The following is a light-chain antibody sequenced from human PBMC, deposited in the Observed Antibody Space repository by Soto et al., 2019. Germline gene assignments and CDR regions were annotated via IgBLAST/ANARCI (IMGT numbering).Light chain of an antibody. CDR1: QSISTL. CDR2: KAS. CDR3: QQYNSYPLT. J-gene: IGKJ4*01. V-gene: IGKV1-5*03. Sequence: DIQMTQSPSTLSASAGDRVTITCRPSQSISTLLAWYQQKPGKVPKLLIYKASSLESGVPSRFSGSGSGTEFTLTISSLQPDDFATYYCQQYNSYPLTFGGGTKVEIK.